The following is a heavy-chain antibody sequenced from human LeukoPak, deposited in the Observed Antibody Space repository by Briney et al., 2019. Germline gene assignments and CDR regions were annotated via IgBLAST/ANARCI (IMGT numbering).Heavy chain of an antibody. D-gene: IGHD6-19*01. J-gene: IGHJ3*02. CDR1: GGSISSGGYS. Sequence: SETLSLTCAVSGGSISSGGYSWSWIRQPPGKGLEWIGYIYHSGSTYYNPSLKSRVTISVDTSKNQFSLKLSSVTAADTAVYYCASTRQWLVNAFDIWGQGTMVTVSS. CDR2: IYHSGST. CDR3: ASTRQWLVNAFDI. V-gene: IGHV4-30-2*01.